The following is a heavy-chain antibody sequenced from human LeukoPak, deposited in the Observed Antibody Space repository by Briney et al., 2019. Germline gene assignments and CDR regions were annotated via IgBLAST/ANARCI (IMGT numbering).Heavy chain of an antibody. CDR3: ARDRGGYCSGGTCYPGLLSYSMDV. CDR1: GFTFSSYG. V-gene: IGHV3-33*01. D-gene: IGHD2-15*01. Sequence: GGPLRLSCAASGFTFSSYGIHWVRQAPGKGLEWVAVIGYDGSKKYYADSVKGRFTISRDNSKNTLYLRMNSLRVEDTAVYYCARDRGGYCSGGTCYPGLLSYSMDVWGKGTTVTVSS. J-gene: IGHJ6*04. CDR2: IGYDGSKK.